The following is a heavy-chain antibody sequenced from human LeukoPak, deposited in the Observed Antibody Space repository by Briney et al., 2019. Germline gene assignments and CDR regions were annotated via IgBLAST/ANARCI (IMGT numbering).Heavy chain of an antibody. D-gene: IGHD2-2*02. CDR2: IIPILGIA. CDR1: GGTFSSYA. CDR3: ARLSSTSCYIFPYCYYGMDV. J-gene: IGHJ6*02. V-gene: IGHV1-69*04. Sequence: SVKVSCKASGGTFSSYAISWVRQAPGQGLEWMGRIIPILGIANYAQKLQGRVTMTTDTSTSTAYMELRSLRSDDTAVYYCARLSSTSCYIFPYCYYGMDVWGQGTTVTVSS.